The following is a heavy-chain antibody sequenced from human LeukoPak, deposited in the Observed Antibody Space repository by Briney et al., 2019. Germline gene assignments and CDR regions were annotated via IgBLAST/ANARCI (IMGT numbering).Heavy chain of an antibody. V-gene: IGHV4-39*01. J-gene: IGHJ4*02. D-gene: IGHD3-16*02. CDR2: VAYNGNT. Sequence: SETLSLTCTVSGGSINTNYYIWGWIRQPPGKGLEWIGSVAYNGNTFHNPSLKSRLIISADTSKNQISLRLDSVTAADTAVYYSARGSYDYVWGSYRPGYFDYWGQGTLVTVSS. CDR3: ARGSYDYVWGSYRPGYFDY. CDR1: GGSINTNYYI.